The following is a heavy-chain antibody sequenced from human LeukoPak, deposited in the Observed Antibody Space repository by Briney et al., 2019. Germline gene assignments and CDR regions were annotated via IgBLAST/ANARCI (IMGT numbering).Heavy chain of an antibody. CDR2: VHLDGRT. D-gene: IGHD6-19*01. CDR3: ARLTSFSSGWYWHYFDY. Sequence: SEPLSLTCGVSGGSFSSTNWSTWIRRPPGNGLEWIGEVHLDGRTNFNPSLKSRLTMSVDLSENHVSLKLTSVSAADTAVYYCARLTSFSSGWYWHYFDYWGQGTLVTVS. J-gene: IGHJ4*02. CDR1: GGSFSSTNW. V-gene: IGHV4-4*02.